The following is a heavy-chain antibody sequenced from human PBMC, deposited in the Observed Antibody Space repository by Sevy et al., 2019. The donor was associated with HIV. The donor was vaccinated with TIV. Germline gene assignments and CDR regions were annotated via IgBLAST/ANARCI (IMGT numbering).Heavy chain of an antibody. J-gene: IGHJ4*01. CDR1: GYTFTSYG. V-gene: IGHV1-18*01. CDR3: ARRYSSSTGKTFDY. CDR2: ISTYNGNT. D-gene: IGHD6-6*01. Sequence: ASVKVSCKASGYTFTSYGISWVRQAPGEGLEWMGWISTYNGNTNYAQKLQGRVTMTTDTSTSTAYMELRSLRSDDTAVYYCARRYSSSTGKTFDYWGHGTLVTVSS.